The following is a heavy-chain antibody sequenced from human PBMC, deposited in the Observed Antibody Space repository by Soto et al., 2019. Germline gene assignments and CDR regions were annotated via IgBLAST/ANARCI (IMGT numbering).Heavy chain of an antibody. Sequence: PGGSLRLSCAASGFSFSTYSMNWVRQPPGKGLEWVSGIYGNGGGTFYADSVKGRFAISRDNSMNTLYLQMNSLRAEDTAMYYCVKDLTHDGFWEFDHWGQGTPVTVSS. CDR2: IYGNGGGT. CDR1: GFSFSTYS. CDR3: VKDLTHDGFWEFDH. J-gene: IGHJ4*02. D-gene: IGHD1-26*01. V-gene: IGHV3-23*01.